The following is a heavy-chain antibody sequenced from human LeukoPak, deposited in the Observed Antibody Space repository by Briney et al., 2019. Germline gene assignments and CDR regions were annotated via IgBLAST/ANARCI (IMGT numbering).Heavy chain of an antibody. CDR3: ASGGRDGYDILTGYYPYWYFDL. V-gene: IGHV4-39*01. J-gene: IGHJ2*01. D-gene: IGHD3-9*01. Sequence: PSETLSLTCTVSGGSISSSSYYWGWIRQSPGKGLEWIGSIYYSGSTYYNPSLKSRVTISVDTSKNQFSLKLSSVTAADTAVYYCASGGRDGYDILTGYYPYWYFDLWGRGTLVTVSS. CDR1: GGSISSSSYY. CDR2: IYYSGST.